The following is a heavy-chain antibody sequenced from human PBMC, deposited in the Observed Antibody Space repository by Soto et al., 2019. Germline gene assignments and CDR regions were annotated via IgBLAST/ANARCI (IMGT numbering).Heavy chain of an antibody. Sequence: GGSLRLSCATSGFTFSRYSMHWFRQAPGKGLEWVAVTSSDGGTTFYADSVKGRFTISRDNSKNTLYLQMDSLRTEDTAVYYCAREVVTTQWYFDNWGQGILVTVSS. V-gene: IGHV3-30-3*01. J-gene: IGHJ4*02. CDR2: TSSDGGTT. D-gene: IGHD6-19*01. CDR1: GFTFSRYS. CDR3: AREVVTTQWYFDN.